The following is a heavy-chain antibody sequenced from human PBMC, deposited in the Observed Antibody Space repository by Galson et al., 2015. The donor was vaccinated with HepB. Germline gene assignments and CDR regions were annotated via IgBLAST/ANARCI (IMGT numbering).Heavy chain of an antibody. V-gene: IGHV1-69*06. Sequence: SVKVSCKASGGTFSSSVISWVRQAPGQGLEWMGGIIPMFDTANYARRFQGRVTITADKSPSTVHMDLSSLRSDDTAVYYCAATYYPDSSGHPPLFDYYYYGMDVWGQGTTVTVSS. CDR2: IIPMFDTA. CDR3: AATYYPDSSGHPPLFDYYYYGMDV. J-gene: IGHJ6*02. D-gene: IGHD3-22*01. CDR1: GGTFSSSV.